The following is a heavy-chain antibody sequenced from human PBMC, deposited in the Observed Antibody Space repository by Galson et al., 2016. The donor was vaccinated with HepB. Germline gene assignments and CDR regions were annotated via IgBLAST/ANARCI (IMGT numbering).Heavy chain of an antibody. CDR1: GYTFTNYA. CDR2: INAAYGNP. J-gene: IGHJ5*02. Sequence: SVKVSCKASGYTFTNYAIHWVRQAPGQTLEWMGWINAAYGNPKYSQKFQGRLTITRDTSASTAYMELSSLTSADTAVYYCARFVTEAGTTLRAWFDPWGQGTLVTDSS. D-gene: IGHD1/OR15-1a*01. V-gene: IGHV1-3*01. CDR3: ARFVTEAGTTLRAWFDP.